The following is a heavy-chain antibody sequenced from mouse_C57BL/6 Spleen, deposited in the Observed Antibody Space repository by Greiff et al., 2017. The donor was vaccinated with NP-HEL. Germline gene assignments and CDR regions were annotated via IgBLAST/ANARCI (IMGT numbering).Heavy chain of an antibody. CDR1: GYTFTSYG. CDR3: ARETTVVAYYYAMDY. V-gene: IGHV1-81*01. CDR2: IYPRSGNT. Sequence: VKLQQSGAELARPGASVKLSCKASGYTFTSYGISWVKQRTGQGLEWIGEIYPRSGNTYYNEKFKGKATLTADKSSSTAYMELRSLTSEDSAVYFCARETTVVAYYYAMDYWGQGTSVTVSS. J-gene: IGHJ4*01. D-gene: IGHD1-1*01.